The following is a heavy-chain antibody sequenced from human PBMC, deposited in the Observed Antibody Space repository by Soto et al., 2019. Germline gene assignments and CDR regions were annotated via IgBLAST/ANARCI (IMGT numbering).Heavy chain of an antibody. D-gene: IGHD6-6*01. V-gene: IGHV3-30-3*01. Sequence: QVQLVESGGGVVQPGRSLRLSCAASGFTFSSYAMHWVRQAPGKGLEWVAVISYDGSNKYYADSVKGRFTISRDNSKNTLYLQMNSLRAEDTAVYYCARVSYSSSSTGGLPYYYYYGMDVWGQGTTVTVSS. CDR2: ISYDGSNK. CDR3: ARVSYSSSSTGGLPYYYYYGMDV. J-gene: IGHJ6*02. CDR1: GFTFSSYA.